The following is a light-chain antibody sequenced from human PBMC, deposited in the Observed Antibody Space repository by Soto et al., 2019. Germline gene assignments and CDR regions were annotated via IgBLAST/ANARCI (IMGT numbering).Light chain of an antibody. J-gene: IGKJ1*01. CDR2: DAS. CDR1: QSVSSY. CDR3: QQRSDWPRT. V-gene: IGKV3-11*01. Sequence: EIVLTQSPATLSLSPGARAPLFCRASQSVSSYLAWYQQKPGQAPRLLIYDASNRATGIPARFSGSGSGTDFSLTISSLEPEDFAVYYCQQRSDWPRTFGQGTKVDIK.